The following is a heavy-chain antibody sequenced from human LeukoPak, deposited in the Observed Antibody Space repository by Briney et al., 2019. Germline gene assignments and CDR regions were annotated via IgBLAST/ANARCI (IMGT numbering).Heavy chain of an antibody. J-gene: IGHJ6*03. CDR2: IIPIFGTA. V-gene: IGHV1-69*05. CDR3: ARGNSITIFGVARSYYMDV. CDR1: GGTFSSYA. D-gene: IGHD3-3*01. Sequence: ASVTVSCKASGGTFSSYAISWVRQAPGQGLEWMGGIIPIFGTANYAHKFQGRVTITTDECTSTAYMELSSLRSEDTAVYYCARGNSITIFGVARSYYMDVRGKGTTVTVSS.